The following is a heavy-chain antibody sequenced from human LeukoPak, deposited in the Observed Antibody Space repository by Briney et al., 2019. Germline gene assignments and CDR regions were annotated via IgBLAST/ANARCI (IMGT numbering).Heavy chain of an antibody. D-gene: IGHD3-3*01. CDR1: GGTFSSYA. CDR3: ARGVYGFWSGYYGAFDY. Sequence: GASVKVSCKASGGTFSSYAISWVRQAPGQGLEWMGGIIPIFGTANYAQKFQGRVTITADKSTSTAYMELSSLRSEDMAVYYCARGVYGFWSGYYGAFDYWGQGTLVTVSS. V-gene: IGHV1-69*06. CDR2: IIPIFGTA. J-gene: IGHJ4*02.